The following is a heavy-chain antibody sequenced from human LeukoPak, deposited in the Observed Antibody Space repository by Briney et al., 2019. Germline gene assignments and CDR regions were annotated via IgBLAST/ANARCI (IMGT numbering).Heavy chain of an antibody. D-gene: IGHD3-22*01. J-gene: IGHJ4*02. CDR3: ARWDSSGCLDY. CDR1: GLTFSDYY. V-gene: IGHV3-11*01. CDR2: ISSSGTTI. Sequence: PGGSLRLSCAASGLTFSDYYMSWIRQAPGKGLEWVSYISSSGTTIYYADSVKGRFTISRDNAKNSLYLQMYSLRAEDTAVYFCARWDSSGCLDYWGQGTLVTVSS.